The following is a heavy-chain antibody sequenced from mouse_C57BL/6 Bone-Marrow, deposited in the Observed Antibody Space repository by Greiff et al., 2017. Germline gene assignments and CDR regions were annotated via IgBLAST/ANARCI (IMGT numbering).Heavy chain of an antibody. V-gene: IGHV5-4*01. CDR1: GFTFSSYA. CDR2: ISDGGSYT. D-gene: IGHD6-1*01. CDR3: ARDRKDRQSFDV. J-gene: IGHJ1*03. Sequence: EVKLVESGGGLVKPGGSLKLSCAASGFTFSSYAMSWVRQTPEKRLEWVATISDGGSYTYYPDNVKGRFTISRDNAKNNLYLQMSHLKSEDTAMYYCARDRKDRQSFDVWGTGTTVTDSS.